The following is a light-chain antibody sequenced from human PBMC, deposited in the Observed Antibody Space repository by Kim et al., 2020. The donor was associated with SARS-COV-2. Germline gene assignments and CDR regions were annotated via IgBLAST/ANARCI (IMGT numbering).Light chain of an antibody. CDR3: NSRDSNDNVV. Sequence: SSALTQDPAVSVALGQTVRITCQGYSLRIYYATWYQQKPGQAPILVIYGKNNRPSGIPDRFFGSSSGNTASLTITGTQAGDEADYYCNSRDSNDNVVFGGGTQLTVL. J-gene: IGLJ2*01. V-gene: IGLV3-19*01. CDR2: GKN. CDR1: SLRIYY.